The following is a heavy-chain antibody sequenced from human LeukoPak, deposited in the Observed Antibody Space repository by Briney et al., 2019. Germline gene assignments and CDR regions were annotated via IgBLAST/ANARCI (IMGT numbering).Heavy chain of an antibody. CDR1: GYTFTGYY. Sequence: ASVKVSCKASGYTFTGYYMYWVRQAPGQGLEWMGWINPNSGGTNYAQKFQGRVTMTRDTSISTAYMELSRLRSDDTAVYYCAKEYGYSGYEQNFDYWGQGTLVTVSS. V-gene: IGHV1-2*02. CDR2: INPNSGGT. J-gene: IGHJ4*02. D-gene: IGHD5-12*01. CDR3: AKEYGYSGYEQNFDY.